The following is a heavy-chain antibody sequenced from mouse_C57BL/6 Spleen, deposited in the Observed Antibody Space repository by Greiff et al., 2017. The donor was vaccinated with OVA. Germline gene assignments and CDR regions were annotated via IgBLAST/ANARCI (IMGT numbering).Heavy chain of an antibody. J-gene: IGHJ3*01. CDR3: ARPLLHEAWFAY. Sequence: QVQLQQSGAELVKPGASVKISCKASGYAFSSYWMNWVKQRPGKGLEWIGQIYPGDGDTNYNGKFKGKATLTADKSSSTAYMQLSSLTPEDSAVYFCARPLLHEAWFAYWGQGTLVTVFA. V-gene: IGHV1-80*01. CDR1: GYAFSSYW. CDR2: IYPGDGDT.